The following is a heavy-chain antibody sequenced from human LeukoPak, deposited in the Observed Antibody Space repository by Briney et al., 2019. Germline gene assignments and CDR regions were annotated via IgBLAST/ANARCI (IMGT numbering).Heavy chain of an antibody. V-gene: IGHV3-33*01. CDR3: ARDLSLAVAGTDY. D-gene: IGHD6-19*01. J-gene: IGHJ4*02. CDR2: IWYDGSNK. CDR1: GFIFSSYG. Sequence: GRSLRLSCAASGFIFSSYGMHWVRQAPGKGLEWVAVIWYDGSNKYYADSVKGRFTISRDNSKNTLYLQMNSLRAEDTAVHYCARDLSLAVAGTDYWGQGTLVTVSS.